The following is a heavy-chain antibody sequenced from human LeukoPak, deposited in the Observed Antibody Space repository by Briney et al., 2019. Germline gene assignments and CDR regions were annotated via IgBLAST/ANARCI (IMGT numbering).Heavy chain of an antibody. J-gene: IGHJ4*02. CDR3: ARWGDFPSFDY. CDR1: GFTFSSYE. CDR2: ISESGVNQ. Sequence: GGSLTLSCGASGFTFSSYEMNWVRQAPGQGLEWVSYISESGVNQYYADSVKGRFTISRDNAQNSLHLHLSGLRAEDTAIYYCARWGDFPSFDYWGQGTLVTVSS. V-gene: IGHV3-48*03. D-gene: IGHD2-21*02.